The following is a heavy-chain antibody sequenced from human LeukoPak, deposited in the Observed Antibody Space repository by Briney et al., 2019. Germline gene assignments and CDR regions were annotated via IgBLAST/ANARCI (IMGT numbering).Heavy chain of an antibody. V-gene: IGHV6-1*01. Sequence: SQTLSLTCAISGDSVSSNSVAWNWIRQSPSRGLEWLGRTYYRSKWFNEYTVSVKSRITINPDTSKNQFSLQLSSVTPEDTAVYYCARGEFSSGWLTWGQGTLVTVSS. CDR2: TYYRSKWFN. CDR3: ARGEFSSGWLT. CDR1: GDSVSSNSVA. D-gene: IGHD6-19*01. J-gene: IGHJ5*02.